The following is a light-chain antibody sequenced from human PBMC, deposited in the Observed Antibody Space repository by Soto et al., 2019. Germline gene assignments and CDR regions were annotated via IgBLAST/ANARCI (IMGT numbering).Light chain of an antibody. Sequence: ETVLTQSPATLYLSPGERATLSCRTSQSVSRSYLAWYQQKPGQAPRLLIHGTSTRATGIPNRFSGSGSGTDFTLTFSGLEAEDVAVYYCQQYGGSPTWTFGQGTKVEIK. CDR2: GTS. J-gene: IGKJ1*01. CDR1: QSVSRSY. V-gene: IGKV3-20*01. CDR3: QQYGGSPTWT.